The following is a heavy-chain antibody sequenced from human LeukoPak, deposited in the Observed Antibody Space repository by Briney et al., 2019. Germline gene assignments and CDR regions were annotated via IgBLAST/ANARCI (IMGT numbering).Heavy chain of an antibody. CDR2: ITSGFTP. D-gene: IGHD2-15*01. Sequence: GGSLRLSCAASGLTFSDYAMSWFRQAPGKGLEWVSGITSGFTPHYADSVKGRFTISRENSKNTFHLQLNSLRAEDTAVYYCAKDYSDSRVADVFFEYWGQGTLVTASS. CDR3: AKDYSDSRVADVFFEY. J-gene: IGHJ4*02. CDR1: GLTFSDYA. V-gene: IGHV3-23*01.